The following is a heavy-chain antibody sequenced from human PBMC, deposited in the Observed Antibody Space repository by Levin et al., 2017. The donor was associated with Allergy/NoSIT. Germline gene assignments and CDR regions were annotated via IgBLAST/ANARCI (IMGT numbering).Heavy chain of an antibody. CDR1: GFTFSSYA. Sequence: GGSLRLSCAASGFTFSSYAMHWVRQAPGKGLEWVAVISYDGSNKYYADSVKGRFTISRDNSKNTLYLQMNSLRAEDTAVYYCARDLRVSGSYKNYYYGMDVWGQGTTVTVSS. CDR3: ARDLRVSGSYKNYYYGMDV. V-gene: IGHV3-30*04. D-gene: IGHD1-26*01. J-gene: IGHJ6*02. CDR2: ISYDGSNK.